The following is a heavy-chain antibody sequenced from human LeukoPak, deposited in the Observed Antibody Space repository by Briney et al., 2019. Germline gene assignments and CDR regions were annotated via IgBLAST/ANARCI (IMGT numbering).Heavy chain of an antibody. CDR3: ARDQYARFDP. CDR1: GGSFSAYY. J-gene: IGHJ5*02. V-gene: IGHV4-34*01. CDR2: INHSGST. Sequence: SETLSLTCAVYGGSFSAYYWSWIRQPPGKGLEWIGEINHSGSTNYNPSLKSRVTISVDTSKNQFSLKLSSVTAADTAVYYCARDQYARFDPWSQGTLVTVSS.